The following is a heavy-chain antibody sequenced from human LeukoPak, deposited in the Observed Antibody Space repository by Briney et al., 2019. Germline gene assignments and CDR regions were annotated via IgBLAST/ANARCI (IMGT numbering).Heavy chain of an antibody. CDR1: GYTFTSYD. D-gene: IGHD3-22*01. CDR3: PREVYYESSGYYN. CDR2: MNPNSGNT. J-gene: IGHJ4*02. Sequence: ASVKVSCKASGYTFTSYDINWVLQGTGQGLEWMGWMNPNSGNTGYAQKFQGRVTITRNTSISTAYMELSSLRSEDTAVYYCPREVYYESSGYYNWGQGTLVTVSS. V-gene: IGHV1-8*03.